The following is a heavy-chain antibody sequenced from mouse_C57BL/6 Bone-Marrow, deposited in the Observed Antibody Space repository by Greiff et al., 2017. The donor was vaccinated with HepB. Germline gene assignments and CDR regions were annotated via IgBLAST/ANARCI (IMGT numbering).Heavy chain of an antibody. CDR3: AFTTVVAPYWYFDV. Sequence: QVQLQQPGAELVKPGASVKMSCKASGYTFTSYWITWVKQRPGQGLEWIGDIYPGSGSTNYNEKFKSKATLTVDTSSSTAYMQLRSLTSEDSAVYYCAFTTVVAPYWYFDVWGTGTTVTVSS. J-gene: IGHJ1*03. D-gene: IGHD1-1*01. V-gene: IGHV1-55*01. CDR1: GYTFTSYW. CDR2: IYPGSGST.